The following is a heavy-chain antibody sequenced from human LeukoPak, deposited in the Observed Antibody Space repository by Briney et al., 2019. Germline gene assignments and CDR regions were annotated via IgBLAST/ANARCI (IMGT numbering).Heavy chain of an antibody. CDR3: AREWNYYDSSGHDAFDI. Sequence: GGSLRLSCAASGFTFTSYAMHWVRQAPGKGVEWVAVIWYDGSNKYYANSVKGRFTISRDNSKKTLYLQMNSLRAEDTALYYCAREWNYYDSSGHDAFDIWGQGTMVTVSS. CDR1: GFTFTSYA. D-gene: IGHD3-22*01. CDR2: IWYDGSNK. V-gene: IGHV3-33*01. J-gene: IGHJ3*02.